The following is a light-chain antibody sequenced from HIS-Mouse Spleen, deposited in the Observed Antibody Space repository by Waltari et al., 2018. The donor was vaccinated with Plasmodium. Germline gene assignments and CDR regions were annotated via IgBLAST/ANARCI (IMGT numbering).Light chain of an antibody. Sequence: EIVLTQSPVTLSLSPGERATLSCRASQSVSSSDLAWYQQKPGQAPRLRILGASSRATGIPDRFSGSGSGTDFTLTISRLEPEDFAVYYCQQYGSSPITFGQGTRLEIK. CDR3: QQYGSSPIT. J-gene: IGKJ5*01. CDR2: GAS. V-gene: IGKV3-20*01. CDR1: QSVSSSD.